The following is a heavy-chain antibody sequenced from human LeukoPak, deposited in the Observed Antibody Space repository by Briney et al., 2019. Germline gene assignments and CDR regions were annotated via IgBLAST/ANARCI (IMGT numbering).Heavy chain of an antibody. Sequence: GGSLRLSCAASGFIFRDYHIHWVRQAPGKGLEWVSSISSSAGYMYYADSVKGRFTISRDNARNSLYLQMNSLRAEDTAVYYCARDSGSYYAWTYFDYWGQGTLVTVSS. CDR3: ARDSGSYYAWTYFDY. CDR1: GFIFRDYH. J-gene: IGHJ4*02. CDR2: ISSSAGYM. V-gene: IGHV3-21*01. D-gene: IGHD1-26*01.